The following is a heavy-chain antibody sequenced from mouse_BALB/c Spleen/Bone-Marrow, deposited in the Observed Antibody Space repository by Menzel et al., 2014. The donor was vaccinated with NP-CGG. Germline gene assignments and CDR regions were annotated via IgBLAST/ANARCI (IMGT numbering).Heavy chain of an antibody. Sequence: QVQLQQSGAELVRPGASVKLSCKASGYTFTSYWINWVNQRPGRGLEWIGNIYPSDSYTNYNQKFKDKATLTVDKSSSTAYMQLSSPTSEDSAVYYCTRGSYDLDYRGQGTTLTVSS. D-gene: IGHD2-3*01. CDR1: GYTFTSYW. CDR3: TRGSYDLDY. V-gene: IGHV1-69*02. J-gene: IGHJ2*01. CDR2: IYPSDSYT.